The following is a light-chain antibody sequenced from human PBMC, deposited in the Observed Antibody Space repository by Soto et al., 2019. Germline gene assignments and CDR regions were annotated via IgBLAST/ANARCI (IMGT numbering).Light chain of an antibody. J-gene: IGLJ1*01. CDR3: LLYIGVYV. Sequence: QAVVTQEPSLTVSPGGPVTLTCGSSTGAVATGHYAYWFQQKPGQAPRPMIYDTSNKFSWTPARFSGSLLGGKAALTLSGAQPEDEAEYSCLLYIGVYVFGTGTKLTVL. V-gene: IGLV7-46*01. CDR2: DTS. CDR1: TGAVATGHY.